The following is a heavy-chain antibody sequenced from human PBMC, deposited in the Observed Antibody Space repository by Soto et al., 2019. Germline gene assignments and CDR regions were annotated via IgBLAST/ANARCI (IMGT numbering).Heavy chain of an antibody. J-gene: IGHJ3*02. Sequence: SVKVSCKASGGTFSSHAISWVRQAPGQGLEWMGGIIPIFGTANYAQKFQGRVTITADESTSTAYMELSSLRSEDTAVYYCARDRGSGRVGDDAFDIWGQGTMVTVSS. D-gene: IGHD1-26*01. CDR3: ARDRGSGRVGDDAFDI. CDR2: IIPIFGTA. V-gene: IGHV1-69*13. CDR1: GGTFSSHA.